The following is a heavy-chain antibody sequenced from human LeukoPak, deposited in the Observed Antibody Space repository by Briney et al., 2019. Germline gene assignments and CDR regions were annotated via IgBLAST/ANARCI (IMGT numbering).Heavy chain of an antibody. D-gene: IGHD6-19*01. CDR3: ARERVQWLAAYYFDY. Sequence: KASETLSLTCAAYGGSFSGYYWSWIRQPPGKGLEWIGEINHSGSTNYNPSLKSRVTISVDTSKNQFSLKLSSVTAADTAVYYCARERVQWLAAYYFDYWGQGTLVTVSS. V-gene: IGHV4-34*01. J-gene: IGHJ4*02. CDR2: INHSGST. CDR1: GGSFSGYY.